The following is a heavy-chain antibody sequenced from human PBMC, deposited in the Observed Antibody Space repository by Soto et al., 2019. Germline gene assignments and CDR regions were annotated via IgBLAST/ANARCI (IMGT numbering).Heavy chain of an antibody. V-gene: IGHV3-30*04. CDR2: ISYDGRQT. CDR3: ATEGADSSRTSDAFDI. CDR1: GFTCSNYA. Sequence: GGSLRLSCAAAGFTCSNYAMRWVRQAPGKGLEWVAFISYDGRQTHYPDSVKGRFTISRDNSKNTLNLQMNSLRAEDTAIYYCATEGADSSRTSDAFDIWGKGTMVTVSS. J-gene: IGHJ3*02. D-gene: IGHD2-21*02.